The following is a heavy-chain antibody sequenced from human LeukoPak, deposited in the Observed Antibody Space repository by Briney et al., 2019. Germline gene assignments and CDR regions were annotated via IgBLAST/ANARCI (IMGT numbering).Heavy chain of an antibody. CDR3: ARGRGAIAEFDP. Sequence: ASVKVSCKASGYTFTSYDINWVRQATGQGLEWMGWMNPNSGNTGYAQKFQGRVTMTRNTSISTAYMELSSLRSEDTAAYYCARGRGAIAEFDPWGQGTLVTVSS. V-gene: IGHV1-8*01. J-gene: IGHJ5*02. CDR1: GYTFTSYD. D-gene: IGHD6-13*01. CDR2: MNPNSGNT.